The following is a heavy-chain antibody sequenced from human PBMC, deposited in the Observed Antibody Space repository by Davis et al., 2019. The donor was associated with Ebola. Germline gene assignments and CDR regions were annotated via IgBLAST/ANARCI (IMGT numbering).Heavy chain of an antibody. Sequence: GESLKISCAASGFTFSSNWMHWVRQAPGKGLVWVSRINSDGSSTNYADSVKGRFTMSRDNAKNTLYLQMNSLRAEDTAVYYCAKDTDYYGSGIDYWGQGTLVTVSS. J-gene: IGHJ4*02. D-gene: IGHD3-10*01. CDR2: INSDGSST. CDR1: GFTFSSNW. CDR3: AKDTDYYGSGIDY. V-gene: IGHV3-74*01.